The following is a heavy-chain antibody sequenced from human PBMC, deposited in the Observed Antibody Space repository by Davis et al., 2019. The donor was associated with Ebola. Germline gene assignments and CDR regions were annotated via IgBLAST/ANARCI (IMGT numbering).Heavy chain of an antibody. CDR1: GGTFSYA. CDR2: IIPIFGTA. J-gene: IGHJ3*02. Sequence: AASVKVSCKASGGTFSYAISWVRQAPGQGLEWMGGIIPIFGTANYAQKFQGRVTITADKSTSTAYMELSSLRSEDTAVYYCASVYYDSSGYYSVWAFDIWGQGTMVTVSS. D-gene: IGHD3-22*01. CDR3: ASVYYDSSGYYSVWAFDI. V-gene: IGHV1-69*06.